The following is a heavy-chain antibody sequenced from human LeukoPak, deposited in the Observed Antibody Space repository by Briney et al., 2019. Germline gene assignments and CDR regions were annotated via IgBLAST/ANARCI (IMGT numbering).Heavy chain of an antibody. CDR1: GFTFDDYA. D-gene: IGHD2-15*01. CDR3: AKARGSSVYYYMDV. V-gene: IGHV3-9*03. J-gene: IGHJ6*03. Sequence: GGSLRLSCAASGFTFDDYAMHWVRQAPGKGLEWVSGISWNSGSIGYADSVKGRFTISRDNAKNSLYLQMNSLRAEDMALYYCAKARGSSVYYYMDVWGKGTTVTISS. CDR2: ISWNSGSI.